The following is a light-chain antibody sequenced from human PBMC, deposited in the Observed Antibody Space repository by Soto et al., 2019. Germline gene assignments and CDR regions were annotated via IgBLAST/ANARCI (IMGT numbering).Light chain of an antibody. Sequence: EIVLTQSPSTLSFSPWERSTLSFMASHSISFYLTWYQHKPGQAPRLLIYDASNRATGIPARFSGSGYGTDFTLTISSLEPEDFAVYYCQQRSNWPTFGQGTRLEI. CDR2: DAS. V-gene: IGKV3-11*01. CDR3: QQRSNWPT. J-gene: IGKJ5*01. CDR1: HSISFY.